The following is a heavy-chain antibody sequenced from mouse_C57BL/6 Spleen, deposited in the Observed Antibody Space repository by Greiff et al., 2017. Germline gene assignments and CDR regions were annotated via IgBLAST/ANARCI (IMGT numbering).Heavy chain of an antibody. CDR1: GYTFTDYN. CDR3: ARRNSLDV. J-gene: IGHJ1*03. V-gene: IGHV1-18*01. Sequence: VQLKESGPELVKPGASVKIPCKASGYTFTDYNMDWVKQSHGKSLEWIGDINPNNGGTVYNQKFKGKATLTVDKSSSTAYMELRSLTSEDTAGYYCARRNSLDVWGTGTTVTVSS. CDR2: INPNNGGT.